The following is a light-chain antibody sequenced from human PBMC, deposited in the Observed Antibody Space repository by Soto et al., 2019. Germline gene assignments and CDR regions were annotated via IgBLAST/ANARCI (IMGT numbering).Light chain of an antibody. V-gene: IGKV1-5*01. CDR2: DAS. CDR1: QKIHSW. CDR3: QQYHTYSYT. Sequence: DIQMTQSSSTLSASVGDRVIITCRASQKIHSWLAWYQQKPGKAPKLLIYDASTLEGGVSSRFGGSGTGTEFTLTISSLQPDDFATYYCQQYHTYSYTFGQGTKLEIK. J-gene: IGKJ2*01.